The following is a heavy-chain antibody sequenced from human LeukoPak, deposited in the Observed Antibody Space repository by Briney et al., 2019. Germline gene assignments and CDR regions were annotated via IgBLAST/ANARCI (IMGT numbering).Heavy chain of an antibody. CDR1: GFTFGSYA. CDR3: AKMYDSSGYYLGYFDY. CDR2: ISGSGGST. Sequence: PGGSLRLSCAASGFTFGSYAMSWVRQAPGKGLEWVSAISGSGGSTYYADSVKGRFTISRDNSKNTLYLQMNSLRAEDTAVYYCAKMYDSSGYYLGYFDYWGQGTLVTVSS. D-gene: IGHD3-22*01. J-gene: IGHJ4*02. V-gene: IGHV3-23*01.